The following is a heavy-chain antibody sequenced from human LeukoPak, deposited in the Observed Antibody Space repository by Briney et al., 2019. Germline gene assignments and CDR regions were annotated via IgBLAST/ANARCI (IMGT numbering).Heavy chain of an antibody. V-gene: IGHV1-8*03. CDR2: MNPNSGNT. D-gene: IGHD3-22*01. J-gene: IGHJ6*03. CDR3: ARAGLNGYYLNYYYYYYMDV. Sequence: GASVKVSCKASGYTFTSYDINWVRQATGQGLEWMGWMNPNSGNTGYAQKFQGRVTITRNTSISTAYMELSSLRSEDTAVYYCARAGLNGYYLNYYYYYYMDVWGKGTAVTVSS. CDR1: GYTFTSYD.